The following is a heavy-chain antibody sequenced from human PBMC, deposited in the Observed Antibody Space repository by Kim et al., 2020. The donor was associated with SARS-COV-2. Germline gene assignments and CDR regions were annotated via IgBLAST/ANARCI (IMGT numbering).Heavy chain of an antibody. Sequence: GGSLRLSCTASGFTFNKHPMNWVRQAPGKGLEWISSIGGSTGLIYYADSVKGRFAISRDNAKDSVTLQMNGLRADDTAIYFCARAGNYHTLDLWGQGTPVTVSS. CDR1: GFTFNKHP. D-gene: IGHD1-26*01. CDR2: IGGSTGLI. J-gene: IGHJ5*02. V-gene: IGHV3-21*06. CDR3: ARAGNYHTLDL.